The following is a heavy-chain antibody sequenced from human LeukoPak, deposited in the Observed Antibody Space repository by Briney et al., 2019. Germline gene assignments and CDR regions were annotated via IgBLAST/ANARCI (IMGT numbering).Heavy chain of an antibody. Sequence: SETLSLTCTVSGGSISSYYWAWIRQPPGKGLEWIGSIYFSGSTYYNPSLKSRVTISVDTSKNQLALKLSSVTAADTAVYYCAKYGSGSYYWFDPWGQGILVTVSS. CDR2: IYFSGST. D-gene: IGHD3-10*01. V-gene: IGHV4-39*01. J-gene: IGHJ5*02. CDR3: AKYGSGSYYWFDP. CDR1: GGSISSYY.